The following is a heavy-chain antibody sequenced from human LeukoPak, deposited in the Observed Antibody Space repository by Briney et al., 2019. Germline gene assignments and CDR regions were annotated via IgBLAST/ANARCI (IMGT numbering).Heavy chain of an antibody. CDR3: AKDSGSYSTSFDY. CDR2: ITSSSSYI. V-gene: IGHV3-21*04. J-gene: IGHJ4*02. CDR1: GLTFSSYT. D-gene: IGHD1-26*01. Sequence: GGSLRLSCAASGLTFSSYTMNWVRQAPGKGLEWVSSITSSSSYIYYADSVKGRFTISRDNAKNSLYLQMNSLRAEDMALYYCAKDSGSYSTSFDYWGQGTLVTVSS.